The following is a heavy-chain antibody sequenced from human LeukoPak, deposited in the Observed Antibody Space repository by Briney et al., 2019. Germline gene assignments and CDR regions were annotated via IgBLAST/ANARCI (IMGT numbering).Heavy chain of an antibody. D-gene: IGHD3-10*01. CDR1: GGSISSYY. CDR2: IYYSGST. Sequence: PSETLSLTCTVSGGSISSYYWSWIRQPPGKGLEWIGYIYYSGSTNYNPSLKSRVTISVDTSKNQFSLKLSSVTAADTAAYYCARNMVRGVIIGHWGQGTLVTVSS. V-gene: IGHV4-59*01. J-gene: IGHJ5*02. CDR3: ARNMVRGVIIGH.